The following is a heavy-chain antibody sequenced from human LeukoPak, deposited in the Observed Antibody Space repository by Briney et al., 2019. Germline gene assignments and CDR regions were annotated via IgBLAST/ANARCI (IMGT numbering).Heavy chain of an antibody. CDR1: GFTFSSYA. J-gene: IGHJ5*02. CDR3: AKVSKGGSTRWFDP. CDR2: ISGSGGGA. V-gene: IGHV3-23*01. Sequence: GASLRLSCAASGFTFSSYAMRWVRQAPGKGLEGVSVISGSGGGASYADSVKGRFTISRDNSKNTLYLQMNSLRAEDTAVYYCAKVSKGGSTRWFDPWGQGTLVTVSS. D-gene: IGHD2/OR15-2a*01.